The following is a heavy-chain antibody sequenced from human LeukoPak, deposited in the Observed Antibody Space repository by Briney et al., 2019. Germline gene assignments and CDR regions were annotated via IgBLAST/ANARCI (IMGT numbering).Heavy chain of an antibody. CDR3: ARAGPVELYYFDY. CDR2: ISYDGSNK. CDR1: GFTFSSYA. Sequence: PGRSLRLSCAASGFTFSSYAMHWVRQAPGKGLEWVAVISYDGSNKYYADSVKGRFTISRDNSKNTLYLQMNSLRAEDTAVYYCARAGPVELYYFDYWGQGTLVTVSS. V-gene: IGHV3-30-3*01. D-gene: IGHD1-26*01. J-gene: IGHJ4*02.